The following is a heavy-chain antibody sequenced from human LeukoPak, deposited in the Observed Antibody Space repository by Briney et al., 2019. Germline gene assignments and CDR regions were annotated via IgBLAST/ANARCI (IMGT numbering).Heavy chain of an antibody. CDR3: ARDRGGTGDFDY. J-gene: IGHJ4*02. CDR2: INIGEGDT. CDR1: GYTFISYV. V-gene: IGHV1-3*04. Sequence: ASVKVSCKASGYTFISYVIHWVRRAPGQRLEWMGWINIGEGDTKYSQKFQDRVTIDRDTSASTAYMELRSPRSEDTAIYCARDRGGTGDFDYWGQGTLVSVSS. D-gene: IGHD1-1*01.